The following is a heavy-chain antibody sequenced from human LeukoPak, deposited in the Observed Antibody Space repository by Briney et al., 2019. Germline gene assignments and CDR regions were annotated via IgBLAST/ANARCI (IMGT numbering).Heavy chain of an antibody. D-gene: IGHD2-2*01. J-gene: IGHJ4*02. V-gene: IGHV1-69*05. CDR3: ASSIVVVPAGIRGYYFDY. Sequence: ASVKVSCKAPGGTFSNYAFNWVRQAPGQGPEWMGGIIPLFGTTNYAQKFQGRVTITTDESTSTAYMEVSSLRSEDTAVYYCASSIVVVPAGIRGYYFDYWGQGTLVTVSS. CDR1: GGTFSNYA. CDR2: IIPLFGTT.